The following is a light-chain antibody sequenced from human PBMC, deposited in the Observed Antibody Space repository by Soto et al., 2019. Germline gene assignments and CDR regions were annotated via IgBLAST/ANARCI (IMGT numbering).Light chain of an antibody. CDR3: QQSSNWPPIT. Sequence: EIVLTQSPATLSLSPGERATLSCRASQSVSTDLAWYQQKPGQAPRLLIYDASNRATGIPARFSGSGSGTDFTLTISSLEAEDFAVYYCQQSSNWPPITFGQGTRLEFK. J-gene: IGKJ5*01. CDR2: DAS. V-gene: IGKV3-11*01. CDR1: QSVSTD.